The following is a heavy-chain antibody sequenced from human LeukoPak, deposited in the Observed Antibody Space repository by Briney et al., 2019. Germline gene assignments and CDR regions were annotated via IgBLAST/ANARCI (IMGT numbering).Heavy chain of an antibody. V-gene: IGHV3-15*01. D-gene: IGHD6-13*01. CDR3: TTIAAAYYYYGMDV. CDR1: AFAFSNAW. Sequence: GGSLRLSCPASAFAFSNAWMSWVRQAPGQGLQWVGRSKSKTDGGTTDYAASVKGRFTISRDDSKNTLYLQMNSLNTEDTAVYYCTTIAAAYYYYGMDVWGQGTTVTVSS. CDR2: SKSKTDGGTT. J-gene: IGHJ6*02.